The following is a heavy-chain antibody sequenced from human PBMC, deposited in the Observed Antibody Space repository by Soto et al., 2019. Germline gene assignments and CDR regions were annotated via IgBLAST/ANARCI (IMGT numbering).Heavy chain of an antibody. D-gene: IGHD1-7*01. CDR3: ATMGTPATGLYYFDY. V-gene: IGHV4-30-4*01. J-gene: IGHJ4*02. CDR1: SGSISSSSYT. CDR2: ISYSGST. Sequence: ASETLSLTCTVSSGSISSSSYTWSWIRQPPGKGLEWIGFISYSGSTYYNASLKSRVTISVDTSKNQFSLNLSFVTATDTAVYYCATMGTPATGLYYFDYWGQGTLVTVSS.